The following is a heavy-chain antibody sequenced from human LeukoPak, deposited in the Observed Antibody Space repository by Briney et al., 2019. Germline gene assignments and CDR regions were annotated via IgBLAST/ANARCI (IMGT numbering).Heavy chain of an antibody. J-gene: IGHJ6*02. D-gene: IGHD2-15*01. Sequence: GGSLRLSCAASGFTFSSYSMNWVRQAPGKGLEWVSYISSSGNTIYHADSVKGRFTISRDNAKNSLSLQMNSLRDEDTAVYYCARGDCSGGSCYGMDVWGQGTTVTVSS. V-gene: IGHV3-48*02. CDR3: ARGDCSGGSCYGMDV. CDR1: GFTFSSYS. CDR2: ISSSGNTI.